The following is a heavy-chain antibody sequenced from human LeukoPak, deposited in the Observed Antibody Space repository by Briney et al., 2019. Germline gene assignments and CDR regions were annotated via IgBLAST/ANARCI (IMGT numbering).Heavy chain of an antibody. V-gene: IGHV5-51*01. J-gene: IGHJ4*02. CDR3: ARHGKCEPPDY. CDR2: IYPVDSDT. D-gene: IGHD1-26*01. CDR1: GYSFTTYW. Sequence: WEYLKISCKGSGYSFTTYWIGWVRQMPGKGLEGMGIIYPVDSDTRYSPSFQGQVTVSADKSITTAYLPWSSLKASDTAMYYCARHGKCEPPDYCGQGTLVTVSS.